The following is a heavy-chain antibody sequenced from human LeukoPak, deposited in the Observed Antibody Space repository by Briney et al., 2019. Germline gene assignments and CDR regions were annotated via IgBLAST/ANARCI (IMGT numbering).Heavy chain of an antibody. CDR1: GFTFRSYS. Sequence: GGSLRLSCAASGFTFRSYSMNWVRQAPGMGLEWVSSISTSSSHIYYADSVEGRFTISRDNAKSSLYVQMNSLRAEDTAVYYCVRSYYGMDVWGQGTTVSVSS. CDR3: VRSYYGMDV. CDR2: ISTSSSHI. J-gene: IGHJ6*02. V-gene: IGHV3-21*01.